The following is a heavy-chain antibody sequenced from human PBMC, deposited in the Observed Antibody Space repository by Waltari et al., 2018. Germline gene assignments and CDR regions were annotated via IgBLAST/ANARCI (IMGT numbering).Heavy chain of an antibody. CDR3: ARMIRRFDVPGWLDT. Sequence: QLQLVQSAAEVRKPGASVKVSCKASGYTFTAYYIHWVRQVPGQGLEWMGWVNPFNDDTNYAQKFEGRVTMTSDTSINTAYMDLSRLRSDDTAMYYCARMIRRFDVPGWLDTWGQGTLVTVSS. D-gene: IGHD3-16*01. CDR1: GYTFTAYY. J-gene: IGHJ5*02. V-gene: IGHV1-2*02. CDR2: VNPFNDDT.